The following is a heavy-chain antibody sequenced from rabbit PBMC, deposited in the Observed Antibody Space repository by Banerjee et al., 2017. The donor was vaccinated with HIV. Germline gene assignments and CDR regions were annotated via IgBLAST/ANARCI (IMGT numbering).Heavy chain of an antibody. CDR2: INTSTGNT. CDR1: GFTFNSYW. J-gene: IGHJ4*01. V-gene: IGHV1S40*01. D-gene: IGHD4-1*01. Sequence: QSLEESGGDLVKPGASLTLTCTASGFTFNSYWICWVRQAPGKGLEWIGCINTSTGNTVYASWAKGRFTVSKTSSTTVTLHMTSLTAADTATYFCARRGSDWGDDLWGPGTLVTVS. CDR3: ARRGSDWGDDL.